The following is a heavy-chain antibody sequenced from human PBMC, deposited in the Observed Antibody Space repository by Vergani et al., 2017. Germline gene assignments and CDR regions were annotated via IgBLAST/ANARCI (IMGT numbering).Heavy chain of an antibody. Sequence: VQLVESGGGLVQPGRSLRLSCTASGFKFGDYAMSWVRQAPGKELEWIGEINHSGSTNYNPSLKSRVTISVDTSKNQFSLKLSSVTAADTAVYYCASRLRWYPFDYWGQGTLVTVSS. CDR2: INHSGST. V-gene: IGHV4-34*01. CDR3: ASRLRWYPFDY. J-gene: IGHJ4*02. D-gene: IGHD4-23*01. CDR1: GFKFGDYA.